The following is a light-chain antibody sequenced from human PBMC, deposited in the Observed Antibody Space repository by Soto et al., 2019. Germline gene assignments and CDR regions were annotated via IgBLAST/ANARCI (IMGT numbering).Light chain of an antibody. CDR3: QQSYSTLALT. J-gene: IGKJ4*01. CDR2: AAS. V-gene: IGKV1-39*01. CDR1: QSISSD. Sequence: DIQMTQSRSSLSASVGDRVTITCRTSQSISSDLNWYQQKPGKAPKLLIYAASSLQSGVPSRFSGSGSGTDFTLTISSLQPEDSATYYCQQSYSTLALTFGGGTKVEIK.